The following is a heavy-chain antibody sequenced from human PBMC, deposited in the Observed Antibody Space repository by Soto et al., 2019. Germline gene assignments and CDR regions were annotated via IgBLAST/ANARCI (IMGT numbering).Heavy chain of an antibody. CDR3: AKTTSLKWYYMVA. J-gene: IGHJ6*03. CDR2: TYYRSTRWYN. D-gene: IGHD1-7*01. Sequence: SQTLSLTCAISGDSVSSNSAAWKCIRQSPSRGLEWLGRTYYRSTRWYNDYAVSVKSRITVNPDTSKNQFSLHLNSVTPEDTAVYYCAKTTSLKWYYMVAWDKGITVTVSS. V-gene: IGHV6-1*01. CDR1: GDSVSSNSAA.